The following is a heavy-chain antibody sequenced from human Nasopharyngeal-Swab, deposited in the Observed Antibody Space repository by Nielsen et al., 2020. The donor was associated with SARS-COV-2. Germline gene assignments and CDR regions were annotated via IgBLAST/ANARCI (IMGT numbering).Heavy chain of an antibody. CDR2: IWYDGSNK. CDR1: GFTFSSYG. CDR3: ARDRTVTSYYYYGMDV. V-gene: IGHV3-33*01. Sequence: GESLKISCAASGFTFSSYGMHWVRQAPGKGLEWVAVIWYDGSNKYYADSVKGRFTISRDNSKNTLYLQMNSLRAEDTAVYYCARDRTVTSYYYYGMDVWGQGTTVTVSS. J-gene: IGHJ6*02. D-gene: IGHD4-11*01.